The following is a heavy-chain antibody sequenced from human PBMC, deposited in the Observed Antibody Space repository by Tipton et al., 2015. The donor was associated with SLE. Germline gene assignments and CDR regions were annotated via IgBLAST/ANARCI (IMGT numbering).Heavy chain of an antibody. CDR3: ARERLGIDY. D-gene: IGHD7-27*01. J-gene: IGHJ4*02. CDR1: GVSISDYY. V-gene: IGHV4-59*01. CDR2: ISNSGAT. Sequence: LRLSCSVSGVSISDYYWSWIRQPPGKGLEWVGFISNSGATYYNPSLKSRVTISTETSKKQFSLTVRSVTAADTAVYYCARERLGIDYWGQGTLVTVSS.